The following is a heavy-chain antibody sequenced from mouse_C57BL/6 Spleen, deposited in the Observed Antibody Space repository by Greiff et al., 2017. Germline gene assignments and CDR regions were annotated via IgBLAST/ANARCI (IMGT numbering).Heavy chain of an antibody. Sequence: VQLQQSGPELVKPGASVKISCKASGYSFTGYYMNWVKQSPEKSLEWIGEINPSTGGTTYNQTFKAKATLTVDKSASTAYIQLKSLTSEDSAVYYCARGIYGYDGGDYFDYWGHGTTLTVSS. CDR2: INPSTGGT. D-gene: IGHD2-2*01. CDR1: GYSFTGYY. V-gene: IGHV1-42*01. J-gene: IGHJ2*01. CDR3: ARGIYGYDGGDYFDY.